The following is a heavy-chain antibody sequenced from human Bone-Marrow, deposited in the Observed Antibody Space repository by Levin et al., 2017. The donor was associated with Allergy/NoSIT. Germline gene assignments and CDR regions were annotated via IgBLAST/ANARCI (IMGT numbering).Heavy chain of an antibody. J-gene: IGHJ4*02. Sequence: SETLSRTCTVSGGSISSNTYYWGWIRQPPVKGLEWIGSIYYSGSTYYNPSLKSRVTISVDTSKNQFSLTLSSVTAADTAVYYCARAYCSSTSCRSVGYFDYWGQGTLVTVSS. CDR2: IYYSGST. CDR3: ARAYCSSTSCRSVGYFDY. D-gene: IGHD2-2*01. CDR1: GGSISSNTYY. V-gene: IGHV4-39*02.